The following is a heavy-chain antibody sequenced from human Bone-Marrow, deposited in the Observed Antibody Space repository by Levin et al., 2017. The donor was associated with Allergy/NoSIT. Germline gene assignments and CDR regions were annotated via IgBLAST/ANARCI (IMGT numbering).Heavy chain of an antibody. CDR1: GFTLDRYW. Sequence: PGGSLRLSCAASGFTLDRYWMHWVRQVPGKGLVWVSRIKNDVTVISYADSVKGRFTVSRDNVKNTVSLQMDSLTVDDTAVYYCLRSRLGIFDLWGQGILVTVSS. V-gene: IGHV3-74*01. CDR2: IKNDVTVI. D-gene: IGHD7-27*01. CDR3: LRSRLGIFDL. J-gene: IGHJ4*02.